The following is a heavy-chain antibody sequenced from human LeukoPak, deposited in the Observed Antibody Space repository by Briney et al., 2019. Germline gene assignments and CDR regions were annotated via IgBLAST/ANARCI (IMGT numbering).Heavy chain of an antibody. Sequence: PGGSLRLSCAASGFTFSSYEMNWVRQAPGKGLVCVSRINTDGSTTTYADSVKGRFTISRDNAKNTLYLQMNSLRAEDTAVYYCARAGRYSGAGDYWGQGTLVTVSS. CDR1: GFTFSSYE. D-gene: IGHD3-9*01. V-gene: IGHV3-74*03. J-gene: IGHJ4*02. CDR3: ARAGRYSGAGDY. CDR2: INTDGSTT.